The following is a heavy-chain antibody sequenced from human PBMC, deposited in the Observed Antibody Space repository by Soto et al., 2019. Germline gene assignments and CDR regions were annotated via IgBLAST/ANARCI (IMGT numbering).Heavy chain of an antibody. CDR3: GRGYSANFDY. V-gene: IGHV4-59*01. J-gene: IGHJ4*02. D-gene: IGHD1-26*01. CDR2: IYYSGST. Sequence: SETLSLTCTVSGGSISSYYWSWIRQPPGKGLEWIGYIYYSGSTNYNPSLKSRVTISVDTSKNQFSLKLSSVTAADTAVYYCGRGYSANFDYWGQGTVVTVSS. CDR1: GGSISSYY.